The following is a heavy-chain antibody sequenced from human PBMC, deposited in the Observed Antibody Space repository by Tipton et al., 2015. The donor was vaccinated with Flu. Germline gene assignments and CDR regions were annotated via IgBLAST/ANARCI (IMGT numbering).Heavy chain of an antibody. CDR2: ICPGSP. Sequence: LSLTCSVSGGSVGSPYCWGWVRQPPGKGLQWIGNICPGSPYYNSSLRGRVTISLDKSKNQFSLKLSSVTAADTAVYYCARDIGALNWFDPWGQGALVTVSS. CDR1: GGSVGSPYC. V-gene: IGHV4-38-2*02. J-gene: IGHJ5*02. CDR3: ARDIGALNWFDP.